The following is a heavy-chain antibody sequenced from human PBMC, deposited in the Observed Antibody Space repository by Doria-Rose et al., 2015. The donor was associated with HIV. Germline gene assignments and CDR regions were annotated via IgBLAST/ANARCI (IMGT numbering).Heavy chain of an antibody. CDR3: ARIKSSRWYHKYYFDF. V-gene: IGHV2-26*01. J-gene: IGHJ4*02. CDR2: TFSDDER. CDR1: GVSLSSPGMG. Sequence: QVTLKESGPVLVKPTETLTLTCTVSGVSLSSPGMGVSWIRQPPGKALEWPANTFSDDERSYKTSLKSRLTISRGTSKSQAVLTMTDMDPVDTATYYCARIKSSRWYHKYYFDFWGQGTLVIVSA. D-gene: IGHD6-13*01.